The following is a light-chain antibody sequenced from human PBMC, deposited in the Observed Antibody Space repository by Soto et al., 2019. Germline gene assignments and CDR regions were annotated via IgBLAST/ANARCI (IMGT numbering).Light chain of an antibody. J-gene: IGLJ1*01. CDR3: SSYTSSSIV. CDR2: EVS. V-gene: IGLV2-14*01. CDR1: SGDVGGYNY. Sequence: ALTQPASVSGSPGQSITISCTGTSGDVGGYNYVSWYQQHPGKAPKLMIYEVSNRPSGVSNRFSGSKSGNTASLTISGLQAEDEADYYCSSYTSSSIVFGTGTKVTVL.